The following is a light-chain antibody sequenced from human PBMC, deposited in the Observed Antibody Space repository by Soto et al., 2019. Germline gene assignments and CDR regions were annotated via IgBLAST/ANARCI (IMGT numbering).Light chain of an antibody. J-gene: IGKJ2*01. V-gene: IGKV3-20*01. CDR2: GAS. Sequence: EIGLTQSPGTLSLSPGESATLSCRASQRVASSHIAWYRQKPGQAPWLLIYGASNRATGIPDRFCGSGSGSDCTTTITRLVAQASAVYYYQPYCSLPPYTFGQGTKLKIK. CDR3: QPYCSLPPYT. CDR1: QRVASSH.